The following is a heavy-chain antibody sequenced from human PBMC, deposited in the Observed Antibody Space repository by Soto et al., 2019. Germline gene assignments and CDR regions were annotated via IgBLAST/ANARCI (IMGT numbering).Heavy chain of an antibody. CDR3: ARRHYYDSSGFEGGGMDV. Sequence: PSETLSLTCTTSGGPVDSNRYYWAWIRQPPGQGLQRIGSIFYTGSTYYCPSLKGRLIISVDPSKNQFSLKLTSVTAADTAMYYCARRHYYDSSGFEGGGMDVWGQGTTVT. J-gene: IGHJ6*02. D-gene: IGHD3-22*01. V-gene: IGHV4-39*01. CDR2: IFYTGST. CDR1: GGPVDSNRYY.